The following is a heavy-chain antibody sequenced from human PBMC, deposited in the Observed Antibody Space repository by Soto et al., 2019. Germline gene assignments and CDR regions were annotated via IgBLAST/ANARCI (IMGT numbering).Heavy chain of an antibody. J-gene: IGHJ4*02. CDR3: ARRYGSSFDY. Sequence: SETLSLTCAVSGGSMVTDNNSWSWIRHPPGKVLEWIGYIYHTGSAFYNPSLKGRVTISINLSKNQFSLKLTSVTAADTAVYYCARRYGSSFDYWGQGTPVTVSS. CDR1: GGSMVTDNNS. V-gene: IGHV4-30-2*01. CDR2: IYHTGSA. D-gene: IGHD3-16*01.